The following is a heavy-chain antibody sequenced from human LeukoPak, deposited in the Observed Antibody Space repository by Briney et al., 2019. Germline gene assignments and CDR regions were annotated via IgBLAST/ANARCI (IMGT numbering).Heavy chain of an antibody. CDR1: GGSINSYY. J-gene: IGHJ4*02. D-gene: IGHD4-23*01. CDR3: ARDLYGGNSGFGY. V-gene: IGHV4-59*01. CDR2: ISYSGYT. Sequence: SETLSLTCTVSGGSINSYYWNWIRQPPGKGLEWVGYISYSGYTNYNPSLKSRVTISVDTSKNQFSLTLTSVTAADTAVYYCARDLYGGNSGFGYRGQGTLVNGSS.